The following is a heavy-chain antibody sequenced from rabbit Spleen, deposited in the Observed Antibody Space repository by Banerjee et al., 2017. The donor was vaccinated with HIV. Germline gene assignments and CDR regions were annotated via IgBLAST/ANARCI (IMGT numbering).Heavy chain of an antibody. D-gene: IGHD8-1*01. Sequence: QEQLEESGGRLVQPGGSLTLSCKAFGFTISGYWINWVRQAPGKGLEWIACIGIGSGNTYYASWAKGRFTISKTSTTVTLQMTSLTAADTATYFCATAPSSNNYPYYFKLWGPAPSSPS. CDR3: ATAPSSNNYPYYFKL. J-gene: IGHJ4*01. V-gene: IGHV1S45*01. CDR2: IGIGSGNT. CDR1: GFTISGYW.